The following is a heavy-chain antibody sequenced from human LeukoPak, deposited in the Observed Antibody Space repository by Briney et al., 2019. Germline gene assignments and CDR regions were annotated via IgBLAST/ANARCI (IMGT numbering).Heavy chain of an antibody. CDR1: GFTFSNAW. CDR3: TTESELRFLEWLFQH. J-gene: IGHJ1*01. V-gene: IGHV3-15*01. D-gene: IGHD3-3*01. CDR2: IKSKTDGGTT. Sequence: GGSPSLSCAASGFTFSNAWMSWVRQAPGKGLEWVGRIKSKTDGGTTDYAAPVKGRFTISRDDSKNTLYLQMNSLKTEDTAVYYCTTESELRFLEWLFQHWGQGTLVTVSS.